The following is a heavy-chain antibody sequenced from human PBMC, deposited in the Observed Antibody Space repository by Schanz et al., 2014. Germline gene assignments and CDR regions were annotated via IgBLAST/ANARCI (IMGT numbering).Heavy chain of an antibody. CDR2: ISYDGNNE. J-gene: IGHJ6*03. CDR1: GFTVNNYA. CDR3: ARPSDSSWYMDV. V-gene: IGHV3-30*03. D-gene: IGHD2-21*02. Sequence: VQLVESGGGLVKPGGSLRLSCTVSGFTVNNYAMNWVRQAPGKGLEWVAVISYDGNNEDYADSVKGRFTISRDNAKNSLYLQMNSLRAEDTAVYYCARPSDSSWYMDVCGKGTTVTVSS.